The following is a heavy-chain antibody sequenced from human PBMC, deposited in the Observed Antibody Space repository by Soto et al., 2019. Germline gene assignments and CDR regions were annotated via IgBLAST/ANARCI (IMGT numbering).Heavy chain of an antibody. D-gene: IGHD3-10*01. CDR2: LYHSGYT. V-gene: IGHV4-39*01. CDR3: ARHNYGSGSTYFDY. J-gene: IGHJ4*02. CDR1: GGSISTTRFY. Sequence: SETLSLTCAVSGGSISTTRFYWGWGWIRQPPGKGLEWIGLEWIATLYHSGYTYCNPSLKSRVTISVDTSKNQFSLKLNSMTAADTAVYYCARHNYGSGSTYFDYWGQGTLVTVSS.